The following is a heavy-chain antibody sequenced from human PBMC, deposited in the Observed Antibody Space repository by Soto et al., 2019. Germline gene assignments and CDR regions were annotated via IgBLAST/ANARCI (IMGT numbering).Heavy chain of an antibody. CDR3: ARTVAAAGDSGDIYYSYYYMDV. Sequence: SETLSLTCAVSSGSISSSNWWSWVRQPPGKGLEWIGEIYHSGSTNYNPSLKSRVTISVDKSKNQFSLKLSSVTAADTAVYYCARTVAAAGDSGDIYYSYYYMDVWGKGTMVTLSS. CDR2: IYHSGST. D-gene: IGHD6-13*01. CDR1: SGSISSSNW. V-gene: IGHV4-4*02. J-gene: IGHJ6*03.